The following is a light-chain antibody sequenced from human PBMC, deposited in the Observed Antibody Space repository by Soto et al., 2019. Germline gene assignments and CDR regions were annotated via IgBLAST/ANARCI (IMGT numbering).Light chain of an antibody. CDR3: QQFNNYLPIP. CDR1: QGISIA. V-gene: IGKV1D-13*01. J-gene: IGKJ5*01. Sequence: IQMTQSPSTLSASLGDRVTITCRVSQGISIALAWYKQKPGKAPKLLIYDASSLESGVPSRFSGSGSGTDFTLTISSLQPEDFATYYCQQFNNYLPIPFGQRTRLAIK. CDR2: DAS.